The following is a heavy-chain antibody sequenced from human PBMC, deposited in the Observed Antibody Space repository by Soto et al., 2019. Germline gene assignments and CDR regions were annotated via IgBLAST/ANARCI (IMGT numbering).Heavy chain of an antibody. V-gene: IGHV3-74*01. CDR3: ARHPERIAEIGWFDP. J-gene: IGHJ5*02. D-gene: IGHD6-13*01. CDR2: IKSDGSYT. CDR1: GFTFNTYW. Sequence: GGSLRLSCAASGFTFNTYWMQWVRQAPGKGLVWVSRIKSDGSYTNYADSVKGRFTISRDNAKNTLYLQMNSLRAEDTAVYYCARHPERIAEIGWFDPWGQGTLVTVSS.